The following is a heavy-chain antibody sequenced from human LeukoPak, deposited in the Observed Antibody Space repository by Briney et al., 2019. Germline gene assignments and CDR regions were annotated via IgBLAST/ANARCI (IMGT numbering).Heavy chain of an antibody. D-gene: IGHD2-15*01. Sequence: GGSLRLSCAASGFTFSSYAMSWVRQAPGKGLEWVSAISGSGGSTYYADSVKGRFTISRDNAKNSLYLQMNSLRAEDTAVYYCAREVSIGGKGALDYWGQGTLVTVSS. J-gene: IGHJ4*02. V-gene: IGHV3-23*01. CDR2: ISGSGGST. CDR3: AREVSIGGKGALDY. CDR1: GFTFSSYA.